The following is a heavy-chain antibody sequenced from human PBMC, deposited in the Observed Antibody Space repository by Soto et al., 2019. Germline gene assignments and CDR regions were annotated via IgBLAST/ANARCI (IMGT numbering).Heavy chain of an antibody. V-gene: IGHV4-39*01. CDR2: IYFNGKT. Sequence: PSETLSLTCTVSGDSISSSRYYWGWVRQPPGKGLEWIGTIYFNGKTFYNPSLKSRLTISVDTSKNQISLRLTSVTAADTAVYYCARQGSYWGQGTLVTVSS. CDR3: ARQGSY. CDR1: GDSISSSRYY. J-gene: IGHJ4*02.